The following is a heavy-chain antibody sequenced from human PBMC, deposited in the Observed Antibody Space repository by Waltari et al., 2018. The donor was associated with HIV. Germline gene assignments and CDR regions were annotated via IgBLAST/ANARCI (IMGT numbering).Heavy chain of an antibody. CDR3: ARGGCVNGVCYRGLLDS. D-gene: IGHD2-8*01. J-gene: IGHJ4*02. CDR2: VAYSGST. V-gene: IGHV4-59*01. Sequence: QVQLQESGPGLVKPSGTLSLTCPVSGGSISNYWWSLIRQTPGEGLEWVGCVAYSGSTDYNPSLKSRVTISVDTSKNQFSLKLSSVTAADTAVYYCARGGCVNGVCYRGLLDSWGQGTLVTVSS. CDR1: GGSISNYW.